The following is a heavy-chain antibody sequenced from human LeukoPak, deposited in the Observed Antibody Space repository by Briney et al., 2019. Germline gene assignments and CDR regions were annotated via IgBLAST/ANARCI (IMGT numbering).Heavy chain of an antibody. CDR3: ARHIAEWELPNPHWFHP. Sequence: PSETLSLTCSVSGGSISSYYWTWIRQPPGKGLEWIGYIYYSGSTNYNPSLKSRVTISVDTSKNQFSLKLSSVTAADTAVYYCARHIAEWELPNPHWFHPWGQGTLVTVSS. V-gene: IGHV4-59*08. CDR2: IYYSGST. D-gene: IGHD1-26*01. J-gene: IGHJ5*02. CDR1: GGSISSYY.